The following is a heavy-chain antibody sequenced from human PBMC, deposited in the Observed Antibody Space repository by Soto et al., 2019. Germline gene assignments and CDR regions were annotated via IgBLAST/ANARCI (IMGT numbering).Heavy chain of an antibody. CDR2: IFPSDSDT. D-gene: IGHD3-22*01. Sequence: GESLKISCRTSGYKFTSSWIAWVRQLPGKGLEWMGIIFPSDSDTRYSPSFQGQVTISADRSTSTVFLQWASLKASDTAVYFCARKDKSGYFNWFDPWGQGTLVTVSS. CDR3: ARKDKSGYFNWFDP. CDR1: GYKFTSSW. J-gene: IGHJ5*02. V-gene: IGHV5-51*01.